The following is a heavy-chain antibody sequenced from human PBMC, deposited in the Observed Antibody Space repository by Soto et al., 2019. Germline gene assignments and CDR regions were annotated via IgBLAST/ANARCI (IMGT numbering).Heavy chain of an antibody. CDR2: ISPHSGAT. J-gene: IGHJ4*02. CDR1: GYSFTSFG. Sequence: QVQLVQSEGEVKQPGASVKLSCKASGYSFTSFGISWVRQAPGQGLEWMGWISPHSGATRYAQNLQGRVTMTTETPTTTAYLELRSLTSDDTALYYCRREMWTNYGPQNLFDFWGLGALVTVSS. CDR3: RREMWTNYGPQNLFDF. V-gene: IGHV1-18*01. D-gene: IGHD4-17*01.